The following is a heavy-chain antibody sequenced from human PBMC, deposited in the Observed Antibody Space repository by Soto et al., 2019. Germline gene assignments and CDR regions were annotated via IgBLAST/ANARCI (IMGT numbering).Heavy chain of an antibody. CDR2: VHSSGGT. J-gene: IGHJ4*02. Sequence: SETLSLTCTVSHGSITSGDYFWAWIRQPPGKGLEFIGSVHSSGGTYYSPSLKSRASISIDKSKNQFSLKLTSVNAGGTAVYFCASVVVGATRQTGSDHWGQGTLVTVSS. CDR3: ASVVVGATRQTGSDH. D-gene: IGHD2-15*01. CDR1: HGSITSGDYF. V-gene: IGHV4-39*01.